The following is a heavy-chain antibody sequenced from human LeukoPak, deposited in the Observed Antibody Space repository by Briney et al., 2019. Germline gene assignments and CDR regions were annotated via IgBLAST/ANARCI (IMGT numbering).Heavy chain of an antibody. D-gene: IGHD6-13*01. CDR2: ISGSGGST. CDR1: GFTFSSYA. Sequence: GGSLRLPCAASGFTFSSYAMSWVRQAPGKGLEWVSAISGSGGSTYYADSVEGRFTISRDNSKNTLYLQMNSLRADDTAVYYCARDPSNSIGRYIFFDFWGQGTLVAVSS. V-gene: IGHV3-23*01. J-gene: IGHJ4*02. CDR3: ARDPSNSIGRYIFFDF.